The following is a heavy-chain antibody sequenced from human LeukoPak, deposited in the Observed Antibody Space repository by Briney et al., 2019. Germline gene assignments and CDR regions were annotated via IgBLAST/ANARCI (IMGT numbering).Heavy chain of an antibody. D-gene: IGHD3-3*01. CDR1: GGSISSYY. J-gene: IGHJ5*02. CDR3: ARGPYDFWSGYYTLPFDP. CDR2: IYYSGST. V-gene: IGHV4-59*01. Sequence: PSETLSLTCTVSGGSISSYYWSCIRQPPGKGLEWIGYIYYSGSTNYNPSLKSRVTISVDTSKNQFSLKLSSVTAADTAVYYCARGPYDFWSGYYTLPFDPWGQGTLVTVSS.